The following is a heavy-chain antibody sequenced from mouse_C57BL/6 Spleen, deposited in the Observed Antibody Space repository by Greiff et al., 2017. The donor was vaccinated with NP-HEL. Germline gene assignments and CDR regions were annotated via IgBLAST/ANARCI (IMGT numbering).Heavy chain of an antibody. J-gene: IGHJ4*01. Sequence: QVQLQQPGAELVRPGTSVKLSCKASGYTFTSYWMHWVKQRPGQGLEWIGVIDPSDSYTNYNQKFKGKATLTVDTSSSTAYMQLSSLTSEDSAVYYCARPTGPLYYAMDYWGQGTSVTVSS. CDR1: GYTFTSYW. D-gene: IGHD4-1*01. V-gene: IGHV1-59*01. CDR3: ARPTGPLYYAMDY. CDR2: IDPSDSYT.